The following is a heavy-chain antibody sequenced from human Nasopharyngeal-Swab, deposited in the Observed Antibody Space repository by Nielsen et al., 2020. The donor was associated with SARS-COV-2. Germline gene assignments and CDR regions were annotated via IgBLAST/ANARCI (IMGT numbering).Heavy chain of an antibody. CDR2: ISSSGSTI. CDR3: ARSHKGYSYGYTNYYGMEV. J-gene: IGHJ6*02. CDR1: GFTFSDYS. D-gene: IGHD5-18*01. Sequence: GESLKISCAASGFTFSDYSMRWIRQAPGKGLEWVSYISSSGSTIYYADSVKGRFTISRDNAKNSLYLQMNSLRAEDTAVYYCARSHKGYSYGYTNYYGMEVWGQGTTVTVSS. V-gene: IGHV3-11*01.